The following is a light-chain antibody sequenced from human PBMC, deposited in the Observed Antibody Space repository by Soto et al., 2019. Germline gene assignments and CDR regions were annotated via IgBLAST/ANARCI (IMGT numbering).Light chain of an antibody. J-gene: IGKJ4*01. V-gene: IGKV3-15*01. CDR3: QQYNNWPPLT. Sequence: EIVMTQSPATLAVSPGDRATLSCRASQSVISSLAWYQQIPGQAPRLLIYDASTRAPGIPARFGGSGSGTEFTLTISSLQSEDFAVYYCQQYNNWPPLTFGGGTKVELK. CDR1: QSVISS. CDR2: DAS.